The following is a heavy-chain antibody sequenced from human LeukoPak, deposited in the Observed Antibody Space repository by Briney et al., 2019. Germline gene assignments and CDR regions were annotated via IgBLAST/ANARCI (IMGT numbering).Heavy chain of an antibody. CDR1: GFTFSSYW. CDR3: ARSDWFDP. V-gene: IGHV3-74*01. J-gene: IGHJ5*02. Sequence: GGSLRLSCAASGFTFSSYWMHWVRQAPGKGLVWVSRIKSDGSTTSYADSVKGRFTISRDNAKNTLYLQMNSLRVEDTAVYFCARSDWFDPWGQGTLVTVSS. CDR2: IKSDGSTT.